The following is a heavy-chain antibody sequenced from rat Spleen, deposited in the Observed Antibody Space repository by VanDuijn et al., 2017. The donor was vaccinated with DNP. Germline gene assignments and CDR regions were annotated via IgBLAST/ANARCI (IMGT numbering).Heavy chain of an antibody. J-gene: IGHJ4*01. CDR3: TSPVPSGHYVMDA. D-gene: IGHD4-3*01. CDR1: GFSFSDYN. Sequence: EVQLVESGGGLVQPGRSLKLSCAASGFSFSDYNMAWVRQAPKKGLEWVATIIYDGSRTYYRDSVKGRFMISRDDTKNTLSLQMNSLRSEDTATYYCTSPVPSGHYVMDAWGQGTSVTVSS. V-gene: IGHV5S10*01. CDR2: IIYDGSRT.